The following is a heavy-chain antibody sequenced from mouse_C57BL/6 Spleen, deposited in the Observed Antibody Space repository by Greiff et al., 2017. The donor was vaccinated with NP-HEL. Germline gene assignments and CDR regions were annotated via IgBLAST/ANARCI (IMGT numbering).Heavy chain of an antibody. Sequence: VQLQESGAELVKPGASVKMSCKASGYTFTTYPIEWMKQNHGKSLEWIGNFHPYNDDTKYNEKFKGKATLTVEKSSSTVYLELSRLTSDDSAVYYCARGGLRQGAWFAYWGQGTLVTVSA. V-gene: IGHV1-47*01. CDR1: GYTFTTYP. D-gene: IGHD2-4*01. CDR3: ARGGLRQGAWFAY. J-gene: IGHJ3*01. CDR2: FHPYNDDT.